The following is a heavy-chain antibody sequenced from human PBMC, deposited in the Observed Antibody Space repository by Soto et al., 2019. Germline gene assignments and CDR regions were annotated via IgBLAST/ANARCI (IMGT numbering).Heavy chain of an antibody. CDR1: GDTFADHT. J-gene: IGHJ4*02. D-gene: IGHD4-4*01. Sequence: ASVKVSCKASGDTFADHTVTWVRQAPGQGLEWMGWISAYNGNTNYAQKLQGGVTMTTDTSTTTAYMELRSLRSDDTAVYYCARGAYSNYYFDYWGQGTLVTVSS. CDR3: ARGAYSNYYFDY. CDR2: ISAYNGNT. V-gene: IGHV1-18*01.